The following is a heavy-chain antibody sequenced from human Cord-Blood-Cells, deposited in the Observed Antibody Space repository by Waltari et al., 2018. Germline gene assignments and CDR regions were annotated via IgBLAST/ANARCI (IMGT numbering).Heavy chain of an antibody. Sequence: QVQLQQWGAGLLKPSETLSLTCAVYGGSFSGYYWSWIRQPPGKGLEWIGEINHSGSTNYNPSLKSRVTISVDTSKNQFSLKLSSVTAADTAVYYCARIDLYGGNSIDLGQGTLVTVSS. J-gene: IGHJ4*02. CDR3: ARIDLYGGNSID. D-gene: IGHD2-21*02. CDR2: INHSGST. V-gene: IGHV4-34*01. CDR1: GGSFSGYY.